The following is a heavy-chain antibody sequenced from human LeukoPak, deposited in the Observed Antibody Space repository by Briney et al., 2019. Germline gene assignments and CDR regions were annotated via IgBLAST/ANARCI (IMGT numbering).Heavy chain of an antibody. Sequence: SETLSLTCTVSGGSISSGSYYWSWLRQPAGKGLEWIGRICTSGSTKYNPSLKSRVTISVDTSKNQFSLKLSSVTAADTAVYYCARYYDFWSGPSGFDPWGQGTLVTVSS. CDR3: ARYYDFWSGPSGFDP. J-gene: IGHJ5*02. CDR2: ICTSGST. V-gene: IGHV4-61*02. CDR1: GGSISSGSYY. D-gene: IGHD3-3*01.